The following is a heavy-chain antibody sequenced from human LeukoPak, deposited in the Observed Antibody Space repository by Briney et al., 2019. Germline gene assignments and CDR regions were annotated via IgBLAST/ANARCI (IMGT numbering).Heavy chain of an antibody. Sequence: SETLSLTCTVSGGSISSSSSYWGWIRQPPGKGLEWIGSIYYSGSTYYNPSLKSRVTISVDTSKNQFSLKLSSATAADTAVYYCASGYSYGGGRNAFDIWGQGTMVTVSS. J-gene: IGHJ3*02. CDR3: ASGYSYGGGRNAFDI. V-gene: IGHV4-39*01. D-gene: IGHD5-18*01. CDR2: IYYSGST. CDR1: GGSISSSSSY.